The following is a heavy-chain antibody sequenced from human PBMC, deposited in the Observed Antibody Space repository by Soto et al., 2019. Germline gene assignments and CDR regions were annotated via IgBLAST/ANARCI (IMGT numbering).Heavy chain of an antibody. J-gene: IGHJ4*02. CDR3: ARGGTTLSYAVDV. D-gene: IGHD4-17*01. CDR1: GYTFTDYY. Sequence: ASVKVSCKASGYTFTDYYMHWVRQDPRQGLEWMGWINPNNGGANFAQKFQGRVIMTRDTSISTAYMELSSLTSDDSAVYYCARGGTTLSYAVDVWGQGTLVTVSS. V-gene: IGHV1-2*02. CDR2: INPNNGGA.